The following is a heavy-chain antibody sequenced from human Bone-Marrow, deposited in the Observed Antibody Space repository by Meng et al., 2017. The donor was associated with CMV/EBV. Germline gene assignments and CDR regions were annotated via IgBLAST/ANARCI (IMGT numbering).Heavy chain of an antibody. J-gene: IGHJ6*02. CDR2: IYYSGST. CDR1: GGSISSYY. D-gene: IGHD3-22*01. CDR3: ARGGGYYNYYYYGMDV. V-gene: IGHV4-59*01. Sequence: AETLSPTCTVSGGSISSYYWSWIRQPPGKGLEWIGYIYYSGSTNYHPSLKSRVTIPVDTSKNQFSLKLSSVTAADTAVYYCARGGGYYNYYYYGMDVWGQGTTVTVSS.